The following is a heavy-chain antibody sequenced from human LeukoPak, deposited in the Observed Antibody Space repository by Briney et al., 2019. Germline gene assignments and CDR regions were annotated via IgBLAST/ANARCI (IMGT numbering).Heavy chain of an antibody. CDR2: INAGNGNT. V-gene: IGHV1-3*01. CDR1: GYTFTSYG. CDR3: ARGAGNGDYFDY. J-gene: IGHJ4*02. Sequence: ASVKVSCKASGYTFTSYGISWVRQAPGQRLEWMGWINAGNGNTKYSQKFQGRVTITRDTSASTAYMELSSLRSEDTAVYYCARGAGNGDYFDYWGQGTLVTVSS. D-gene: IGHD4-17*01.